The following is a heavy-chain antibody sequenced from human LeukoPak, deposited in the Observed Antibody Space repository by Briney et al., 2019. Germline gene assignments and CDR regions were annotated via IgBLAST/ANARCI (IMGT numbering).Heavy chain of an antibody. CDR3: ARETTF. Sequence: SETLSLTCTDTGGYISSFYWSWLRQPAGKGLEWIGRIYTSGSTNYNPSLKSRVTMSVDTSKNQFSLKLSSVTAADTAVYYCARETTFWGQGTLVTVSS. CDR1: GGYISSFY. J-gene: IGHJ4*02. CDR2: IYTSGST. D-gene: IGHD1-7*01. V-gene: IGHV4-4*07.